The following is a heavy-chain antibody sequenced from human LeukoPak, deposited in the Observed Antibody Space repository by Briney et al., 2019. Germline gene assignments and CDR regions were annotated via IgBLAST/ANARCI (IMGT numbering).Heavy chain of an antibody. J-gene: IGHJ4*02. V-gene: IGHV4-59*01. D-gene: IGHD2-2*02. CDR3: ARAGFCSSTSCYTMYYFDY. Sequence: SETLSLTCTVSGGSISSYYWSWIRQPPGKGLEWIGYIYYSGSTNYNPSLKSRVTISEDTSKNQFSLRLSSVTAADTAVYYCARAGFCSSTSCYTMYYFDYWGQGTLVTVSS. CDR2: IYYSGST. CDR1: GGSISSYY.